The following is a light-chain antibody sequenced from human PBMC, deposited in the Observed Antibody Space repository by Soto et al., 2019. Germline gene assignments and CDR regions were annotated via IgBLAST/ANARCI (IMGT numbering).Light chain of an antibody. CDR2: GAS. CDR3: QQFSSYPLT. CDR1: QSVSSSY. V-gene: IGKV3-20*01. J-gene: IGKJ4*01. Sequence: EIVMTQSPATLSVPPGERATLSCRSSQSVSSSYLAWYQQKPGQAPRLLIYGASSRATGIPDRFSGSGSGTDFTLTISRLEPEDFAVYYCQQFSSYPLTFGGGTKVDI.